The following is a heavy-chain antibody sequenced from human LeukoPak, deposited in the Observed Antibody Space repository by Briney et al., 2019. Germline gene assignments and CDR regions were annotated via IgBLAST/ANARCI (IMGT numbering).Heavy chain of an antibody. D-gene: IGHD3-22*01. CDR2: VNHSGST. J-gene: IGHJ5*02. V-gene: IGHV4-34*01. CDR1: GGSISSYY. Sequence: SETLSLTCTVSGGSISSYYWSWIRQPPGKGLEWIGEVNHSGSTNYNPSLKSRVTISVDTSKNQFSLKLSSVTAADTAVYYCAREGSSGYYLYNWFDPWGQGTLVTVSS. CDR3: AREGSSGYYLYNWFDP.